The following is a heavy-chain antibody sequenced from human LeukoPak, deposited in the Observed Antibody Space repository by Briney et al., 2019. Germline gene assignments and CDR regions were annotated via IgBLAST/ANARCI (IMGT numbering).Heavy chain of an antibody. D-gene: IGHD4-17*01. CDR3: ATLDYGAFYYYYYMDV. Sequence: GGSLRLSCAASGFTFSSYEMNWVRQAPGKGLEWVSSISGSGGNTYYADSVKGRFTISRDNSKNTLYLQMNSLRAEDTAVYYCATLDYGAFYYYYYMDVWGKGTTVTISS. V-gene: IGHV3-23*01. CDR1: GFTFSSYE. J-gene: IGHJ6*03. CDR2: ISGSGGNT.